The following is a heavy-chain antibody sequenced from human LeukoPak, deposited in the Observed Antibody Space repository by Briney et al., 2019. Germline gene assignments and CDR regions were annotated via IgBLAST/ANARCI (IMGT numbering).Heavy chain of an antibody. Sequence: PSGTLSLTCTVSGDSISSYHWSWIRQPPGKGLEWIGYIYYSGSTTYNPSLKSRVTISVDTSKNQFSLKLSSVTAADTAVYYCARRYYYDSSGYSNWGQGTLVTVSS. CDR2: IYYSGST. CDR3: ARRYYYDSSGYSN. D-gene: IGHD3-22*01. V-gene: IGHV4-59*08. CDR1: GDSISSYH. J-gene: IGHJ4*02.